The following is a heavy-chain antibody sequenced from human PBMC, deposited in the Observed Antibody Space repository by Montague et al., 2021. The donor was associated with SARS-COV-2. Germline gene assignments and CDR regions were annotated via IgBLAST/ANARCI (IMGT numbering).Heavy chain of an antibody. CDR3: ATEAIAAAGTLGGYDY. CDR2: FDPEDGET. D-gene: IGHD6-13*01. V-gene: IGHV1-24*01. CDR1: GHTLTELS. J-gene: IGHJ4*02. Sequence: SVKVSCKVSGHTLTELSMHWVRQAPGKGLEWMGGFDPEDGETIYAQKFQGRVTMTGDTSTDTAHMELSSLRSEDTALYYCATEAIAAAGTLGGYDYWGQGTLVTVSS.